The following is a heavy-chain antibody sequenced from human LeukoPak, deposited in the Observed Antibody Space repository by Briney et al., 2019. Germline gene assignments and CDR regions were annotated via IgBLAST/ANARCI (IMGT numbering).Heavy chain of an antibody. Sequence: PGGSLRLSCAASGFTFSDYGMHWVRQAPGKGLEWVAVISYDGNSEYYADSVKGRFSISRDNSKDTLYLQMNSLRPEDTAVYYCEKGRGTASYAPGGRGTLVPFS. CDR2: ISYDGNSE. J-gene: IGHJ4*02. D-gene: IGHD1-1*01. CDR3: EKGRGTASYAP. CDR1: GFTFSDYG. V-gene: IGHV3-30*18.